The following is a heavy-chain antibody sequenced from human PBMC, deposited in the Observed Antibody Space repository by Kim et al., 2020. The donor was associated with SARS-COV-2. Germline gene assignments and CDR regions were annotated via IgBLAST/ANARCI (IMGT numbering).Heavy chain of an antibody. D-gene: IGHD3-22*01. Sequence: FQGRVTITADKSTSTAYMELSSLRSEDTAVYYCARAPTRYYYDSSGCLDYWGQGTLVTVSS. CDR3: ARAPTRYYYDSSGCLDY. J-gene: IGHJ4*02. V-gene: IGHV1-69*04.